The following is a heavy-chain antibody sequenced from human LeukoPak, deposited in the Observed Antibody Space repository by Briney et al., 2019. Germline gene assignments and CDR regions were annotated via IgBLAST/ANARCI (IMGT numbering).Heavy chain of an antibody. Sequence: ASVKVSCKASGYTFTGYYMHWVRQAPGQGLEWMGRINPNSGGTNYAQKFQGRVTMTRDTSISTAYMELSRLRSDDTAVYYCAREEIPDFWSGYYLVTPNWFDPWGQGTLVTVSS. J-gene: IGHJ5*02. D-gene: IGHD3-3*01. CDR1: GYTFTGYY. CDR2: INPNSGGT. V-gene: IGHV1-2*06. CDR3: AREEIPDFWSGYYLVTPNWFDP.